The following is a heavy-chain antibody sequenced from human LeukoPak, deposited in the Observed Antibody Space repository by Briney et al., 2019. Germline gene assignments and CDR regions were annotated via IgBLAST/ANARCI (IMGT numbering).Heavy chain of an antibody. J-gene: IGHJ3*02. V-gene: IGHV3-23*01. Sequence: GGSLRLSCAASGFTFSSYAMSWVRQAPGKRLEWVSAISGSGGSTYYADSVKGRFTISRDNSKNTLYLQMNSLRAEDTAVYYCAKAPHDYGDYLAAFDIWGQGTMVTVSS. CDR2: ISGSGGST. CDR1: GFTFSSYA. D-gene: IGHD4-17*01. CDR3: AKAPHDYGDYLAAFDI.